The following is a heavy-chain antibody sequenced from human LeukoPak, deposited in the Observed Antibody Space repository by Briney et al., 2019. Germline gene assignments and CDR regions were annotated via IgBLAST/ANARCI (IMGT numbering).Heavy chain of an antibody. CDR3: ARETSGSFPY. CDR1: GFTFSSYW. J-gene: IGHJ4*02. D-gene: IGHD2-15*01. V-gene: IGHV3-74*01. CDR2: INSDGSSP. Sequence: GGSLRLSCTASGFTFSSYWMQWVRQAPGKGLVWVSRINSDGSSPSYADSVKGRFTISRDNSKNTLYLQMNNLSAEDTAVYYCARETSGSFPYWGQGTLVTVSS.